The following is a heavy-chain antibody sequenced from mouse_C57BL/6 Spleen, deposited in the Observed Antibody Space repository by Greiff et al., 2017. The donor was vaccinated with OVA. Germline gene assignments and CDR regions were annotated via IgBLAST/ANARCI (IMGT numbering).Heavy chain of an antibody. CDR3: TTYDYDGNAWFAY. V-gene: IGHV14-1*01. Sequence: VQLQQSGAELVRPGASVQLSCTASGFNIKDYYMHWVKQRPEQGLEWIGRIDPEDGDTEYAPKFQGKATMTADTSSNTAYLQLSSLTSEDTAVYYCTTYDYDGNAWFAYWGQGTLVTVSA. CDR1: GFNIKDYY. CDR2: IDPEDGDT. D-gene: IGHD2-4*01. J-gene: IGHJ3*01.